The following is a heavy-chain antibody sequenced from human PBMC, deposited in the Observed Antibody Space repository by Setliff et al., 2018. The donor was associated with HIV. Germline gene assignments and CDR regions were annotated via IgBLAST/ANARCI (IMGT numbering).Heavy chain of an antibody. J-gene: IGHJ4*02. D-gene: IGHD5-12*01. CDR1: GASISSSSNS. V-gene: IGHV2-5*02. CDR3: AHIRSGLYYYFDY. CDR2: IYWDDDK. Sequence: LSLTCSVSGASISSSSNSWGWIRQPPGKALEWLALIYWDDDKRYSPSLKSRLTITKDTSKNQVLLTMTNMDPVDTATYFCAHIRSGLYYYFDYWGRGTLVTVSS.